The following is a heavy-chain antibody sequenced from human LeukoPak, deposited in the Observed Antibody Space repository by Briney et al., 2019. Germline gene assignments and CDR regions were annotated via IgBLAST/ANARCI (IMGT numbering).Heavy chain of an antibody. CDR1: GYTFTSYA. J-gene: IGHJ4*02. CDR3: ARDSGSGSNDY. V-gene: IGHV1-3*01. CDR2: ISAGNGNT. D-gene: IGHD1-26*01. Sequence: ASVKVSCKASGYTFTSYAIHWVRQAPGQRLEWMGRISAGNGNTKYLQNFQGRVTFISNTSATTAFMELSSLRSEDAAVYYCARDSGSGSNDYWGQGTLVTVSS.